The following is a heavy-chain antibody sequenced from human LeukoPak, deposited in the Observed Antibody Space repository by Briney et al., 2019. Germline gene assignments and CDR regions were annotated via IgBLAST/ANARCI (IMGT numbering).Heavy chain of an antibody. V-gene: IGHV3-23*01. CDR3: ARTHTSGVHFDY. D-gene: IGHD1-7*01. CDR2: INYNGDMT. Sequence: GGPLILSCAASGFTFSVYTMNWVRQAPGKGLEWVSIINYNGDMTYYADSVQGRFTISRDSSKNSLYLQMNSLRAEDTAVYCCARTHTSGVHFDYWGQGTLVTVSS. CDR1: GFTFSVYT. J-gene: IGHJ4*02.